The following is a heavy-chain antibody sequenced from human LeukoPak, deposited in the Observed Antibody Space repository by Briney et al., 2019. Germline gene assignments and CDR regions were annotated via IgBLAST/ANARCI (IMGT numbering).Heavy chain of an antibody. D-gene: IGHD6-6*01. CDR2: INSDGSST. V-gene: IGHV3-74*01. CDR1: GFTFSSYW. Sequence: GGSLRLSCAASGFTFSSYWMHWARHAQGKGLVWVSRINSDGSSTSYADSVKGRFTISRDNAKNTLYLQMNSLRAEDTAVYYCVTRMSSSSLLDYWGQGTLVTVSS. J-gene: IGHJ4*02. CDR3: VTRMSSSSLLDY.